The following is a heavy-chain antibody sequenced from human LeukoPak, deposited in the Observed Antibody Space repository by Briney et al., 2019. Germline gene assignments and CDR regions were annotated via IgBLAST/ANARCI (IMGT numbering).Heavy chain of an antibody. D-gene: IGHD3-22*01. CDR1: GGSISSGSYY. J-gene: IGHJ3*02. CDR3: ARECYDSSLDAFDI. V-gene: IGHV4-61*02. CDR2: TYTSGST. Sequence: SETLSLTCTVSGGSISSGSYYWSWIRQPAGKGLEWIGRTYTSGSTNYNPSLKSRVTISVDTSKNQFSLKLSSVTAADTAVYYCARECYDSSLDAFDIWGQGTMVTVSS.